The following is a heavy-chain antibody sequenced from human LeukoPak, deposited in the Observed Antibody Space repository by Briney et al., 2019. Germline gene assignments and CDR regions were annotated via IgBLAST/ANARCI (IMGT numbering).Heavy chain of an antibody. D-gene: IGHD2-21*01. CDR1: GFTFSTYW. Sequence: GGSLRLSCEASGFTFSTYWMSWVRQAPGKGLEWVANIKQDGSEKDYVDSVKGRFTISRDNAKNSLYLQMNSLRAEDTAVYYCAKYCGGDCYGMDVWGQGTTVTVSS. CDR3: AKYCGGDCYGMDV. J-gene: IGHJ6*02. CDR2: IKQDGSEK. V-gene: IGHV3-7*01.